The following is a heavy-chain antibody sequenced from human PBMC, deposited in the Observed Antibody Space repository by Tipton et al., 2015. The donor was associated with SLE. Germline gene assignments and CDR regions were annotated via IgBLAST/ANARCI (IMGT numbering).Heavy chain of an antibody. CDR1: GGSISSYY. Sequence: LRLSCTVSGGSISSYYWSWIRQPPGKGLEWIGVIYYSGSTNYNPSLKSRVTISVDTSKNQFSLKLSSVTAADTAVYYCAAQPVAGLCSCDLWGRGTLVTVSS. D-gene: IGHD3-10*02. J-gene: IGHJ2*01. CDR2: IYYSGST. CDR3: AAQPVAGLCSCDL. V-gene: IGHV4-59*01.